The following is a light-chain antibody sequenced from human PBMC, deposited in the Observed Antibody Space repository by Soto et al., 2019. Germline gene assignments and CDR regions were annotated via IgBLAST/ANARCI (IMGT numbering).Light chain of an antibody. CDR3: QQYNNWSLT. V-gene: IGKV3-15*01. J-gene: IGKJ3*01. Sequence: EIVMTQSPATLSVSPGERATLPCRASQSVSSNLAWYQQKPGQAPRLLIYGASTRATDIPARFSGSGSGTEFTLTISSLQSEDFAVYYCQQYNNWSLTVRPGTKVNIK. CDR2: GAS. CDR1: QSVSSN.